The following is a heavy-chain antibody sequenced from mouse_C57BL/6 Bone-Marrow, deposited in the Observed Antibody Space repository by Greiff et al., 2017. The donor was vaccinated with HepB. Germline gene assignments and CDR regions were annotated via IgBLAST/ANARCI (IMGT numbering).Heavy chain of an antibody. CDR1: GYTFTDYY. CDR3: ARRDGYY. D-gene: IGHD1-1*01. CDR2: INPKNGGT. V-gene: IGHV1-26*01. J-gene: IGHJ2*01. Sequence: EVQLQQSGPELVKPGASVKISCKASGYTFTDYYMNWVKQSHGKSLEWIGDINPKNGGTSYNQKFKGKATLTVDKSSSTAYMELRSLTSEDSAVYYCARRDGYYWGQGTTLTVSS.